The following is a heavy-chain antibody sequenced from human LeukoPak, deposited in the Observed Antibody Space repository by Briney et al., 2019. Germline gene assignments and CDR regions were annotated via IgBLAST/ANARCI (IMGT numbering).Heavy chain of an antibody. CDR1: GFTFSSYS. CDR3: ARDRIVGATTGGY. V-gene: IGHV3-21*01. J-gene: IGHJ4*02. D-gene: IGHD1-26*01. CDR2: ISSSSSNI. Sequence: GGSLRLSCAASGFTFSSYSMNWVRQATGKGLEWVSSISSSSSNIYYADSVKGRFTISRDNAKNSLYLQMNSLRAEDTAVYYCARDRIVGATTGGYWGQGTLVTASS.